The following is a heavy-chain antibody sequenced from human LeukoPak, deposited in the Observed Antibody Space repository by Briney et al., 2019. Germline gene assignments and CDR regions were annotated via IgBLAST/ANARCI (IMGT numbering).Heavy chain of an antibody. D-gene: IGHD3-9*01. Sequence: ASVKVSCKASGYTFTSYDINWVRQATGQGLEWMGWMNPNSGNTGYAQKFQGRVTMTRNTSISTAYVELSSLRSEDTAVYYCARTPLYYDILTGYYGGAFDIWGQGTMVTVSS. CDR1: GYTFTSYD. CDR2: MNPNSGNT. CDR3: ARTPLYYDILTGYYGGAFDI. V-gene: IGHV1-8*01. J-gene: IGHJ3*02.